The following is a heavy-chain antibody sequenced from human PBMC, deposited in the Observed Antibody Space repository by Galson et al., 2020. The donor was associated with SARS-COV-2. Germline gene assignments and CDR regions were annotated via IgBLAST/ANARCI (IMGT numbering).Heavy chain of an antibody. CDR2: INHRGST. CDR1: GGSFSGYY. J-gene: IGHJ4*02. V-gene: IGHV4-34*01. D-gene: IGHD1-1*01. CDR3: ARGLTTFDY. Sequence: SETLSLTCAVYGGSFSGYYWTWIRQPPGKGLEWIGEINHRGSTSYNPSLKSRVTISVDTAKHQFSLRLSSVTAADTALYYCARGLTTFDYLGQGTPVPASS.